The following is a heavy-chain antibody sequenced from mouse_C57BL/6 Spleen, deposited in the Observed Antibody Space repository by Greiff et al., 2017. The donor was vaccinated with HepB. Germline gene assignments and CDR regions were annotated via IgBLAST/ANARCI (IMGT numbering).Heavy chain of an antibody. CDR1: GYTFTSYW. V-gene: IGHV1-55*01. CDR3: ARVGDSSGYDYFDY. J-gene: IGHJ2*01. CDR2: IYPGSGST. Sequence: VQLQQPGAELVKPGASVKMSCKASGYTFTSYWITWVKQRPGQGLEWIGDIYPGSGSTNYNEKFKSKATLTVDTSSSTAYMQLSSLTSEDSAVYYCARVGDSSGYDYFDYWGQGTTLTVSS. D-gene: IGHD3-2*02.